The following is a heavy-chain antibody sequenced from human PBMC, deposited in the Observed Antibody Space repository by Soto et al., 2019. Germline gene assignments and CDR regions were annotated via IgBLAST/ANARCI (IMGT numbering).Heavy chain of an antibody. D-gene: IGHD3-9*01. CDR3: ARAVGTGTYSRLWWDY. Sequence: PSETLSLTCVVSGGSISSGGYSWSWIRQPPGKGLEWIGYIYYSGSTNYNPSLKSRVTISVDTSKNQFSLKLSSVTAADTAVYYCARAVGTGTYSRLWWDYWGQGTLVTVSS. CDR2: IYYSGST. J-gene: IGHJ4*02. V-gene: IGHV4-61*08. CDR1: GGSISSGGYS.